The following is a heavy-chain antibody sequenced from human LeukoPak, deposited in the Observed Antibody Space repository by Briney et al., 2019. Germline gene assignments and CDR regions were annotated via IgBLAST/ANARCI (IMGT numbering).Heavy chain of an antibody. Sequence: GGSLRLSCAASGFTFTTYPMSWVRQAPGKGLEWVSAISASCGGTYYADSVKGRFTISRDNSRSTVFLQMSSLRAEDTAVYYCAKAPHCPNDVCRYFDYWGQGILVTVSS. CDR1: GFTFTTYP. CDR2: ISASCGGT. J-gene: IGHJ4*02. CDR3: AKAPHCPNDVCRYFDY. V-gene: IGHV3-23*01. D-gene: IGHD2-8*01.